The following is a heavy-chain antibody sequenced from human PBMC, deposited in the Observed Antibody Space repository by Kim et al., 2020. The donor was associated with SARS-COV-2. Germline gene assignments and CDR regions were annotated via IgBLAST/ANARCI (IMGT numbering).Heavy chain of an antibody. D-gene: IGHD1-1*01. CDR2: LHYTGYT. CDR3: AKTASTTGRFMDV. V-gene: IGHV4-59*13. CDR1: GGSISSSY. Sequence: SETLSLTCTVSGGSISSSYWSWIRQPPGKGLEWIGDLHYTGYTTYSPSLKSRATISLDTAKNQFSLNLTSVTAADTAVYYCAKTASTTGRFMDVCGQGTTVTVSS. J-gene: IGHJ6*02.